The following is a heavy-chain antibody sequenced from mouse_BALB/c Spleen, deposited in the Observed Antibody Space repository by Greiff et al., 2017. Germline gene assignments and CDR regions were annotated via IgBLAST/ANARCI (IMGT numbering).Heavy chain of an antibody. D-gene: IGHD2-1*01. CDR3: ARGYGNYDDYAMDY. CDR2: IDPFNGGT. J-gene: IGHJ4*01. V-gene: IGHV1S135*01. CDR1: GYSFTSYY. Sequence: EVKLLESGPELMKPGASVKISCKASGYSFTSYYMHWVKQSHGKSLEWIGYIDPFNGGTSYNQKFKGKATLTVDKSSSTAYMHLSSLTSEDSAVYYCARGYGNYDDYAMDYWGQGTSVTVSS.